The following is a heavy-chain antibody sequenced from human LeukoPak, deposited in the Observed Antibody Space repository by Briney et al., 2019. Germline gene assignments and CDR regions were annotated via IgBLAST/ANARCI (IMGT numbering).Heavy chain of an antibody. CDR2: INPNSGGA. D-gene: IGHD3-16*01. CDR3: TRDSIGGSGWFDP. Sequence: GASVKVSCKASGYTFTGYNIHWVRQAPGQGLEWMGWINPNSGGATYVQRFQGRVTMTRDTPISTASMERSSLNPDDTAVYYCTRDSIGGSGWFDPWGQGTLVTVSS. J-gene: IGHJ5*02. CDR1: GYTFTGYN. V-gene: IGHV1-2*02.